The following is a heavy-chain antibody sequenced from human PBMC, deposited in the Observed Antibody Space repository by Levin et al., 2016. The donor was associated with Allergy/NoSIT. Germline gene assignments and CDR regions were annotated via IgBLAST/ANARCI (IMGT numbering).Heavy chain of an antibody. CDR3: ARGRHPYCSSTSCYSKNWFDP. CDR1: GGSFSGYY. Sequence: SETLSLTCAVYGGSFSGYYWSWIRQPPGKGLEWIGEINHSGSTNYNPSLKSRVTISVDTSKNQFSLKLSSVTAADTAVYYCARGRHPYCSSTSCYSKNWFDPWGQGTLVTVSS. CDR2: INHSGST. V-gene: IGHV4-34*01. J-gene: IGHJ5*02. D-gene: IGHD2-2*01.